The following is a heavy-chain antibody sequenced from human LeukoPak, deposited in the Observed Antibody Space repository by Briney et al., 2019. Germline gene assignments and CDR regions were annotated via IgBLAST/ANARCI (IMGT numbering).Heavy chain of an antibody. CDR1: AITFSTYA. J-gene: IGHJ6*03. CDR3: AKDKYNFWSGSNYYYMDV. V-gene: IGHV3-23*01. Sequence: PGGSLRLSCAASAITFSTYAMSWVRRAPGKGLECVSGISGGAGSTYYADSVKGRFTISRDNSKNTLYLQMNSLRAEDTAVYYCAKDKYNFWSGSNYYYMDVWGKGTTVTVSS. CDR2: ISGGAGST. D-gene: IGHD3-3*01.